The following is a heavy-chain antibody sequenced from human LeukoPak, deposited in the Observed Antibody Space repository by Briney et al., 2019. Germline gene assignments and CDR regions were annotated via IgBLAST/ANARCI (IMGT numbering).Heavy chain of an antibody. CDR1: GFTLSSHW. J-gene: IGHJ4*02. CDR3: ARGGPPYDFWSGPRFDY. Sequence: GGSLRLSCAASGFTLSSHWMGWVRQAPGKGLEWVANIKQDGSETYYVGSVKGRFTISRDNAKNSLYLQMNSLRAEDTAVYYCARGGPPYDFWSGPRFDYWGQGTLVTVSS. D-gene: IGHD3-3*01. CDR2: IKQDGSET. V-gene: IGHV3-7*01.